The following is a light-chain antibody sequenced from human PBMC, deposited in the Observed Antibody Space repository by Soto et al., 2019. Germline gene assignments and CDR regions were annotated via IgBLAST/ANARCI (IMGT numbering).Light chain of an antibody. Sequence: MTQSPAILSVSPGERATLSCRASQSVSSYLAWYQQKPGEAPKLLIYKASTLETGVPSRFSGSGSGTEFTLTISSLQPDDFATYYCQQYKSYSQTFGQGTKVEIK. CDR1: QSVSSY. V-gene: IGKV1-5*03. CDR3: QQYKSYSQT. J-gene: IGKJ1*01. CDR2: KAS.